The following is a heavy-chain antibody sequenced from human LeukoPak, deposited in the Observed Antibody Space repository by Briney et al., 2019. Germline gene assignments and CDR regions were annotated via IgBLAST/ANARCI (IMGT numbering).Heavy chain of an antibody. Sequence: GGSLSLSCAASGFTFDDYAMHWVRQAPGKGLEWVSGISWNSGSIGYADSVKGRFTIPRDNAKNSLYLQLNSLRAEDTALYYCAKNYYYDSSGYFDYWGQGTLVTVSS. CDR1: GFTFDDYA. J-gene: IGHJ4*02. CDR2: ISWNSGSI. D-gene: IGHD3-22*01. CDR3: AKNYYYDSSGYFDY. V-gene: IGHV3-9*01.